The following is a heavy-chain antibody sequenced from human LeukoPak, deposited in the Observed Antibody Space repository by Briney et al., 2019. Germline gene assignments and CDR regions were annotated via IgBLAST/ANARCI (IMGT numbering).Heavy chain of an antibody. Sequence: GGSLRLSCEASGLTFDIYSMSWVRQAPGKGLEWVADISNSGGITMYADSVKGRFTISRHNSKNTLYLQMNSLRAEDTAVYYCARDLPGGVGIGYWGQGTLVTVSS. V-gene: IGHV3-23*01. D-gene: IGHD3-10*01. CDR3: ARDLPGGVGIGY. CDR2: ISNSGGIT. CDR1: GLTFDIYS. J-gene: IGHJ4*02.